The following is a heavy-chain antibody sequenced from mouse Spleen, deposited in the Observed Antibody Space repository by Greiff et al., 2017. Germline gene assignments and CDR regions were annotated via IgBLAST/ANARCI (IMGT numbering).Heavy chain of an antibody. Sequence: EVQLVESGGGLVKPGGSLKLSCAASGFTFSDYGMHWVRQAPEKGLEWVAYISSGSSTIYYADTVKGRFTISRDNAKNTLFLQITSLRSEDTAMYYCARPLGSSPWFAYWGQGTLVTVSA. V-gene: IGHV5-17*01. CDR2: ISSGSSTI. CDR1: GFTFSDYG. D-gene: IGHD1-1*01. CDR3: ARPLGSSPWFAY. J-gene: IGHJ3*01.